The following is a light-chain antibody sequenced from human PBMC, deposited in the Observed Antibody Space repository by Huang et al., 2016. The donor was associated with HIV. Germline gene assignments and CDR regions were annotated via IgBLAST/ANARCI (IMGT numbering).Light chain of an antibody. CDR2: GAS. J-gene: IGKJ2*01. CDR3: QLYGTSENT. Sequence: EIVLTQSPGTLSLSPGERATLSCRASQSVSSSYLAWYQQKPGQAPRRLIYGASSRATGIPDRLSGSGSGTDFTLTISRLEPEDFAVYYCQLYGTSENTFGQGTKLEIK. V-gene: IGKV3-20*01. CDR1: QSVSSSY.